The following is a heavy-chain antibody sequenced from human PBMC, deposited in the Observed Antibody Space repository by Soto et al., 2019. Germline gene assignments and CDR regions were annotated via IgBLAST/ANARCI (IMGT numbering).Heavy chain of an antibody. Sequence: GESLKISCKGFGYSFAGYWITWVRQKPGKGLEWMGRIDPSDSQTYYSPSFRGHVTISVTKSITTVFLQWSSLRASDTAMYYCARQIYDSDTGPNFQYYFDSWGQGTPVTVSS. CDR3: ARQIYDSDTGPNFQYYFDS. CDR2: IDPSDSQT. CDR1: GYSFAGYW. J-gene: IGHJ4*02. V-gene: IGHV5-10-1*01. D-gene: IGHD3-22*01.